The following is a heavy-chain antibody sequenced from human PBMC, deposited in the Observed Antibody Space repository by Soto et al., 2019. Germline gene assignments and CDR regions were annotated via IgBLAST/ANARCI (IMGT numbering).Heavy chain of an antibody. Sequence: EVQLVQSGAEVKKPGESLRISCKGSGYSFTSYWISWVRQMPGKGLEWMGRIDPIDSYTNYSPSFQGHVTISADKSICTAYLQWSSLKASDTAMYYCARRAHMSRRGETFSYYYYGMDVWGQGTTVTVSS. J-gene: IGHJ6*02. CDR2: IDPIDSYT. CDR1: GYSFTSYW. V-gene: IGHV5-10-1*01. D-gene: IGHD3-16*01. CDR3: ARRAHMSRRGETFSYYYYGMDV.